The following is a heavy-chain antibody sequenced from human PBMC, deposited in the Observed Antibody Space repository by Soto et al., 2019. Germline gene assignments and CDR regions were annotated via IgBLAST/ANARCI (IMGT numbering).Heavy chain of an antibody. J-gene: IGHJ6*02. Sequence: GASVKVSCKASGYTFTSYYMHWVRQAPGQGLEWMGIINPSGGSTSYAQKFQGRVTITRDTSTSTVYMELSSLRSEDTAVYYCARVKVEIVATTHFYGLDVWGQGTTVTVS. D-gene: IGHD5-12*01. V-gene: IGHV1-46*03. CDR1: GYTFTSYY. CDR3: ARVKVEIVATTHFYGLDV. CDR2: INPSGGST.